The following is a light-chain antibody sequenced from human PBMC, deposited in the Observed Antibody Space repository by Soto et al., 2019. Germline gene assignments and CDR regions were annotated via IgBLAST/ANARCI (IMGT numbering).Light chain of an antibody. J-gene: IGLJ1*01. CDR2: RNN. V-gene: IGLV1-47*01. Sequence: SALTQPPSASGTPGQKVTISCSGSSSNIGDNYVYWHQQLPGTAPKLLIYRNNQRPSGVPDRFSGSKSGTSASLAISGLRSEDEADYYCAAWDDSLSGYVFGPGTKVTVL. CDR1: SSNIGDNY. CDR3: AAWDDSLSGYV.